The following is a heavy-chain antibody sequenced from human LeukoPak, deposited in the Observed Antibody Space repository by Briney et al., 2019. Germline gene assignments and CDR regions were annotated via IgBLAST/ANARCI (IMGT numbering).Heavy chain of an antibody. CDR3: AKDLGYCSSSSCAVAFDI. J-gene: IGHJ3*02. D-gene: IGHD2-2*01. CDR2: IRYDGTPK. CDR1: GFTFSNYG. V-gene: IGHV3-30*02. Sequence: GGSLRLSYTTSGFTFSNYGMHWVRQAPGKGLEWVAFIRYDGTPKYYADSVKGRFSISRDNSKNTLYLQMNSLRAEDTAIYYCAKDLGYCSSSSCAVAFDIWGQGTMVTVSS.